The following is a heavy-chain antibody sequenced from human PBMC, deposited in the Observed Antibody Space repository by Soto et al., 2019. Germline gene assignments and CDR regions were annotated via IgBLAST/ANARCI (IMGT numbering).Heavy chain of an antibody. D-gene: IGHD6-6*01. Sequence: EVQLLESGGGLAQPGGSLTLSCAASGFTFSSYAMSWVRQAPGKGLEWVSAISGSGGSAHYADSAKGRFTVSRDNSKNTLYLPMNSLRAEDTAVYYCAKVGGEQLGHYYYYGMDVWGQGTTVTVSS. CDR3: AKVGGEQLGHYYYYGMDV. CDR2: ISGSGGSA. CDR1: GFTFSSYA. V-gene: IGHV3-23*01. J-gene: IGHJ6*02.